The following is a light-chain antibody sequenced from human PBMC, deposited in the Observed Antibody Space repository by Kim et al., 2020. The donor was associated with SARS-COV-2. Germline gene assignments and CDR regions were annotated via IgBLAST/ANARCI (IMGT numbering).Light chain of an antibody. V-gene: IGLV2-14*03. CDR2: DVS. J-gene: IGLJ3*02. Sequence: GQSLTISCTGTSSDVGGHNYVCWYQQHPGNAPKLMIYDVSSRPSGVSNRFSGSKSGNTASLTISGLQAEDEADYYCSSYTSSSTWVFGGGTKLTVL. CDR1: SSDVGGHNY. CDR3: SSYTSSSTWV.